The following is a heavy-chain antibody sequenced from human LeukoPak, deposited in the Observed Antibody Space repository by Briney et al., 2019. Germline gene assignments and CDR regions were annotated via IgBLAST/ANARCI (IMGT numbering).Heavy chain of an antibody. D-gene: IGHD1-26*01. V-gene: IGHV4-59*01. CDR1: GGSISIYY. Sequence: KPAETLSLTCTVSGGSISIYYWSWIRQPPGKGLEWIGYVYNSGSTDYNPSLKSRVTISADTPKNQFSLKVNSVTASDTAVYYCVRDRELYYWGQGILVTVSS. J-gene: IGHJ4*02. CDR3: VRDRELYY. CDR2: VYNSGST.